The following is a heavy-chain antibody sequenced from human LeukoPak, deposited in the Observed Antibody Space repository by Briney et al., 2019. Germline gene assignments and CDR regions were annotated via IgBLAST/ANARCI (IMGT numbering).Heavy chain of an antibody. CDR2: IYHSGST. D-gene: IGHD6-6*01. CDR1: GGSISSSSYY. Sequence: SETLSLTCTVSGGSISSSSYYWGWILQPPGKGLEWIGSIYHSGSTYYNPSLKSRVTISVDTSKNQFSLKLSSVTAADTAVYYCAYTERDSSSSFDYWGQGTLVTVSS. CDR3: AYTERDSSSSFDY. J-gene: IGHJ4*02. V-gene: IGHV4-39*07.